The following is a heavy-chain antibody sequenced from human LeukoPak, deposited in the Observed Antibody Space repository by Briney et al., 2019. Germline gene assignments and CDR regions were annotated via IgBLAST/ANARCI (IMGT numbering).Heavy chain of an antibody. V-gene: IGHV3-7*01. CDR3: ARDRTARTSDY. D-gene: IGHD1-1*01. CDR2: IKQDGSEK. Sequence: GGSLRLSCAASGFTFSNFAMSWVRQTPGKGLEWVANIKQDGSEKYYVDSVKGRFTISRDNAKNSLYLQMNSLRAEDTGVYYCARDRTARTSDYWGQGTLVTVSS. J-gene: IGHJ4*02. CDR1: GFTFSNFA.